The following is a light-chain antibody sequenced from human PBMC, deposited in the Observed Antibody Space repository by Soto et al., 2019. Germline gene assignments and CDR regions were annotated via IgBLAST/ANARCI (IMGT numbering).Light chain of an antibody. CDR1: QSVSSY. Sequence: EIVLTQSPATLSLSPGERATLSCRASQSVSSYLAWYQQKPGQAPRLLIYDASNRATAIPARFSGSGSATDFTLTISSLEAEDFAVYYCQQRSNWLTFGGGTKVEIK. J-gene: IGKJ4*01. CDR3: QQRSNWLT. V-gene: IGKV3-11*01. CDR2: DAS.